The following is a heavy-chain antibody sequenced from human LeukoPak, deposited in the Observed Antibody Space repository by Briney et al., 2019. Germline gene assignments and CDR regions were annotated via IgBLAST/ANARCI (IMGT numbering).Heavy chain of an antibody. J-gene: IGHJ4*02. CDR2: IIPIFGTA. Sequence: ASVKVSCKASGYTFTSYGISWVRQAPGQGLEWTGGIIPIFGTANYAQKFQGRVTITADESTSTAYMELSSLRSEDTAVYYCAREYSITAYYFDYWGQGTLVTVSS. CDR1: GYTFTSYG. D-gene: IGHD6-13*01. V-gene: IGHV1-69*13. CDR3: AREYSITAYYFDY.